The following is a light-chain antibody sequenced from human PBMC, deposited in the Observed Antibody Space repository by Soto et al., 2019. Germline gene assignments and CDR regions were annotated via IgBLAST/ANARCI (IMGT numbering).Light chain of an antibody. CDR2: GNN. CDR3: QSYDSSLSAWV. CDR1: GSNIGAGYD. J-gene: IGLJ3*02. V-gene: IGLV1-40*01. Sequence: QSVLTQPPSVSGAPGQRVTISCTGSGSNIGAGYDVHWYQQLPGTAPKLLIYGNNNRPSGVRDRFSGSKSGTSASLAITGLQAEDEADYYCQSYDSSLSAWVFGGGTKLTVL.